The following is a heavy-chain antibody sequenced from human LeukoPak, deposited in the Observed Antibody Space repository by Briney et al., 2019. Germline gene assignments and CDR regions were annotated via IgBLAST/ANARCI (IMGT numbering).Heavy chain of an antibody. CDR2: IYYSGST. D-gene: IGHD3-16*01. CDR1: GGSISSYY. J-gene: IGHJ4*02. CDR3: ARRNPQYDYVWEMDY. Sequence: SETLSLTCTVSGGSISSYYWSWIRQPPGKGLEWIGYIYYSGSTNYNPSLKSRVTISVDTSKNQFSLKLSSATAADTAVYYCARRNPQYDYVWEMDYWGQGTLVTVSS. V-gene: IGHV4-59*01.